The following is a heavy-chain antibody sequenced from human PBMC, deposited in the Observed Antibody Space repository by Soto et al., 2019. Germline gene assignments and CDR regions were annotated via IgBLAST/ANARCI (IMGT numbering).Heavy chain of an antibody. CDR3: ARSFGASDYFDS. D-gene: IGHD3-10*01. V-gene: IGHV5-10-1*01. CDR1: GYSFTSYW. CDR2: IDPSDSDS. J-gene: IGHJ4*02. Sequence: VGSLKSSCLGSGYSFTSYWISWGRQMPGKGLEWMGRIDPSDSDSNYSPSIQGHVTISADKSITTAYLQWNSLKASDTAMYYCARSFGASDYFDSWGQGTLVTVSS.